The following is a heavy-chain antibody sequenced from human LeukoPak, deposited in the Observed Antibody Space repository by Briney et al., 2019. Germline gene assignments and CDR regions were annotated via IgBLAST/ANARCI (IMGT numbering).Heavy chain of an antibody. V-gene: IGHV3-23*01. CDR1: GFTFSSYG. CDR3: ARVGYDILTGYLIDY. D-gene: IGHD3-9*01. CDR2: ISGSGGLT. Sequence: PGGSLRLSCATSGFTFSSYGMSWVRQAPGKGLEWVSAISGSGGLTYYADSVKGRFTISRDNSKNTLYLQMNSLRAEDTAVYYCARVGYDILTGYLIDYWGQGTLVTVSS. J-gene: IGHJ4*02.